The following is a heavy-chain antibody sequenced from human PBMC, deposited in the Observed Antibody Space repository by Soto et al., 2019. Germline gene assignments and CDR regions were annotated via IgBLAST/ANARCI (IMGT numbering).Heavy chain of an antibody. CDR1: SFTVSNAW. CDR3: TTEEQTAYYLDY. Sequence: GGSLRLSCAASSFTVSNAWMSWVRQASGKGLEWVGRIKSKPDGGTTDYAAPVKGRFTISRDDSQNTLYLQMNSLKTEDTAVYYCTTEEQTAYYLDYWGQGTLVTVSS. D-gene: IGHD2-21*02. V-gene: IGHV3-15*01. J-gene: IGHJ4*02. CDR2: IKSKPDGGTT.